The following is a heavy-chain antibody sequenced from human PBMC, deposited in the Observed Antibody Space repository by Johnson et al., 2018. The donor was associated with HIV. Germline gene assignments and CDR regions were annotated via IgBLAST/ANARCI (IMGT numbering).Heavy chain of an antibody. CDR3: AKGLKLGSGDDAFDI. CDR1: GFSFSNYW. Sequence: VQLVESGGGLVQPGGSLRLSCVVSGFSFSNYWMEWVRQAPGNGLVWVSRIKSDGSSTTYADSVKGRFTISRDNSKNTLYLQMNSLRAEDTAVYYCAKGLKLGSGDDAFDIWGQGTMVTVSS. CDR2: IKSDGSST. D-gene: IGHD7-27*01. J-gene: IGHJ3*02. V-gene: IGHV3-74*01.